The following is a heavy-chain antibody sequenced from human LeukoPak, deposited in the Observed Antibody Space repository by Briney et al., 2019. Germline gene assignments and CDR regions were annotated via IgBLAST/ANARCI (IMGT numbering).Heavy chain of an antibody. D-gene: IGHD2/OR15-2a*01. CDR2: FDPEDGET. CDR3: STLRESDV. V-gene: IGHV1-24*01. CDR1: GYTLTELP. Sequence: ASVRVYCKVYGYTLTELPMHWVRQAPGKGLEWMGGFDPEDGETIYAQRFQGRVTMTDDTSTETAYMELSSLRSDDTAVYYCSTLRESDVWGQGTTVTVSS. J-gene: IGHJ6*02.